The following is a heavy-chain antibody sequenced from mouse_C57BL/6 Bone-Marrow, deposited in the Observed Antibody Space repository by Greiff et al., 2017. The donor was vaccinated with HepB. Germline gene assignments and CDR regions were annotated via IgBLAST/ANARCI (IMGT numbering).Heavy chain of an antibody. Sequence: VQLKESVAELVRPGASVKLSCTASGFNIKNTYMHWVKQRPEQGLEWIGRIDPANGNTKYAPKFQGKATITADTSSNTAYLQLSSLTSEDTSIYYCAKGTTANWYFDVWGTGTTVTVSS. CDR3: AKGTTANWYFDV. CDR2: IDPANGNT. V-gene: IGHV14-3*01. J-gene: IGHJ1*03. CDR1: GFNIKNTY. D-gene: IGHD1-2*01.